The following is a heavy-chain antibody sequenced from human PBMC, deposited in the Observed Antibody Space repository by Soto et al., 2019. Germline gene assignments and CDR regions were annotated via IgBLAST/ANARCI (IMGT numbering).Heavy chain of an antibody. CDR1: GGSISSSNW. CDR3: ARAREQLVLGGFDP. Sequence: PSETLSLTCAVSGGSISSSNWWSWVRQPPGKGLEWIGEIYHSGSTNYNPSLKSRVTISVDKSKNQFSLKLSSVTAADTAVYYCARAREQLVLGGFDPWGQGTLVTVSS. CDR2: IYHSGST. J-gene: IGHJ5*02. V-gene: IGHV4-4*02. D-gene: IGHD6-13*01.